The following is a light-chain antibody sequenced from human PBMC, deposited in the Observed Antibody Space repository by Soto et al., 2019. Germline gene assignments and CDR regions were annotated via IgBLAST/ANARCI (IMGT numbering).Light chain of an antibody. CDR3: QQYNSYSPLT. Sequence: DIQMTHSPSTLSASVGDRVTITCRASQSISSWLAWYQQKPGKAPKLLIYDASSLESGVPSRFSGSGSGTEFTLTISSLQPDDFATYYCQQYNSYSPLTFGGGTKGEIK. V-gene: IGKV1-5*01. J-gene: IGKJ4*01. CDR2: DAS. CDR1: QSISSW.